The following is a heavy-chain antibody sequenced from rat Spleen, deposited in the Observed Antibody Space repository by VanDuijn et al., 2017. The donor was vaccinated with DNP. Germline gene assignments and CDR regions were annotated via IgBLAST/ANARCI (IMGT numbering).Heavy chain of an antibody. J-gene: IGHJ3*01. Sequence: EVQLVESGGDLVQPGRSLKLSCVASGFTFNNYWMTWIRPVPGKGLEWVASITSSGGNTYYPDSVKGRFTISRDNAKNTLYLQMNSLRSEDTATYYCASSFFYDGSYYPFAYWGQGTLVTVSS. D-gene: IGHD1-12*02. V-gene: IGHV5-31*01. CDR2: ITSSGGNT. CDR1: GFTFNNYW. CDR3: ASSFFYDGSYYPFAY.